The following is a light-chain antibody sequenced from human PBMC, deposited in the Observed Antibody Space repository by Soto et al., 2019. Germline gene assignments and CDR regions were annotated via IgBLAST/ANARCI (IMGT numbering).Light chain of an antibody. CDR3: QQYDNPALT. Sequence: DIQLTQSPSSLSASVGDRVTITCQASQDIENYLNWYQQKPGKAPRVLIYGASNLEKGVASRFSGSGSGTDFIFTISSLQPEDIGTYYCQQYDNPALTFGGGTKVEI. V-gene: IGKV1-33*01. CDR1: QDIENY. CDR2: GAS. J-gene: IGKJ4*01.